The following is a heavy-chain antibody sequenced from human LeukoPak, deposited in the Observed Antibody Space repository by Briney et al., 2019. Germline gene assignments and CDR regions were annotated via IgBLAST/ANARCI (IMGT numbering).Heavy chain of an antibody. CDR2: IYYSGST. Sequence: SETLSLTCTVSGGSISSSSYYWGWIRQPPGKGLEWIGSIYYSGSTYYNPSLKSRVTISVDTSKNQFSLKLSSVTAADTAVYYCARVGRGEGAFDFWGQGTMVTVSS. J-gene: IGHJ3*01. D-gene: IGHD1-26*01. V-gene: IGHV4-39*07. CDR3: ARVGRGEGAFDF. CDR1: GGSISSSSYY.